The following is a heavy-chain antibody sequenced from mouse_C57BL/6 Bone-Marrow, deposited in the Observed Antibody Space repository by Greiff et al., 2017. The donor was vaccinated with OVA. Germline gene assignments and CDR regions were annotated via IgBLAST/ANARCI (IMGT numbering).Heavy chain of an antibody. J-gene: IGHJ1*03. V-gene: IGHV5-9-1*02. CDR3: TSLYDYDGYWYFDV. Sequence: EVQLVESGEGLVKPGGSLKLSCAASGFTFSSYAMSWVRQTPEKRLEWVAYISSGGDYIYYADTVKGRFTISRDNARNTLYLQMSSLKSEDTAMYYCTSLYDYDGYWYFDVWGTGTTVTVSS. D-gene: IGHD2-4*01. CDR1: GFTFSSYA. CDR2: ISSGGDYI.